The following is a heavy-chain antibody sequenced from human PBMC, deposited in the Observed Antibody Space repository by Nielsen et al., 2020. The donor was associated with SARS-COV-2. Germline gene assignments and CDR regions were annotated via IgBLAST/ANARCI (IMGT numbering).Heavy chain of an antibody. D-gene: IGHD6-19*01. J-gene: IGHJ6*03. V-gene: IGHV2-26*01. Sequence: SGPTLVKPTETLTLTCTVSGFSLSNARMGVSWIRQPPGKALEWLAHIFSNDEKSYSTSLKSRLTISKDTSKSQVVPTMTNMDPVDTATYYCARSYSSGWYRYYYYYYMDVWGKGTTVTVSS. CDR2: IFSNDEK. CDR1: GFSLSNARMG. CDR3: ARSYSSGWYRYYYYYYMDV.